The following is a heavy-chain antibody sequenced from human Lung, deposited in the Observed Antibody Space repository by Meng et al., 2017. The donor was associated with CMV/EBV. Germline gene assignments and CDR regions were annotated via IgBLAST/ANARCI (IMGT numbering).Heavy chain of an antibody. V-gene: IGHV3-30*02. J-gene: IGHJ4*01. D-gene: IGHD2-2*01. CDR2: IRYDGSNK. CDR1: GFTFSSYG. Sequence: GESXKISCAASGFTFSSYGMHWVRQAPGKGLEWVAFIRYDGSNKYYADSVKGRFTISRDNSKNTLYLQMNSLRAEDTAVYYCAKVRVGHCSSTSCDDYWGHGTLVTVSS. CDR3: AKVRVGHCSSTSCDDY.